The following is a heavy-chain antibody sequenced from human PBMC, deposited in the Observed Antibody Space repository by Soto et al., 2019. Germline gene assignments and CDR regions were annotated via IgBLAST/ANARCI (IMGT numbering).Heavy chain of an antibody. D-gene: IGHD2-15*01. CDR1: GGSISSSY. V-gene: IGHV4-59*01. CDR3: ARVTGEDSGGSPTRSGMDV. J-gene: IGHJ6*02. CDR2: VYYSGST. Sequence: QVQLQESGPGLVKPSETLSVTCTVSGGSISSSYWSWIRQPPGKGLEWIGYVYYSGSTNYNPSLKSRVTISIATSKHQFSLKLSSVTAADTAVYYCARVTGEDSGGSPTRSGMDVWGQGTTVTVSS.